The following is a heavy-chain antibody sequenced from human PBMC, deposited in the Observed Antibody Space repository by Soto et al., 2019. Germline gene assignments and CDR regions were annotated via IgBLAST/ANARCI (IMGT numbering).Heavy chain of an antibody. J-gene: IGHJ4*02. CDR3: ARGPKTGYCSSTSCLKPLDY. CDR1: GGSISTGGYY. CDR2: IYYSGST. V-gene: IGHV4-31*03. Sequence: SETLSLTCTVSGGSISTGGYYWTWIRQHPGKGLEWIGYIYYSGSTYYNPSLKSRVTISVDTSKNQFSLKLSSVTAADTAVYYCARGPKTGYCSSTSCLKPLDYWGQGTLVTVSS. D-gene: IGHD2-2*01.